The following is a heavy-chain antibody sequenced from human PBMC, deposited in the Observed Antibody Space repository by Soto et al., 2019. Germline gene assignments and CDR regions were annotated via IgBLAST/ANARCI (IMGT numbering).Heavy chain of an antibody. CDR1: GGTFSSYT. CDR2: IIPILGIA. V-gene: IGHV1-69*08. J-gene: IGHJ4*02. CDR3: VRDQIAVAGRFDY. D-gene: IGHD6-19*01. Sequence: QVQLVQSGAEVKKPGSSVKVSCKASGGTFSSYTISWVRQAPGQGLEWMGRIIPILGIANYAQKFQGRVTITADKSTSTAYMELSSLRSEDTAVYYCVRDQIAVAGRFDYWGQGTLVTVSS.